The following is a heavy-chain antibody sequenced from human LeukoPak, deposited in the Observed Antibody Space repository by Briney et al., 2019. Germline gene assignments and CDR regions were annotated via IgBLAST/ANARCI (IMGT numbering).Heavy chain of an antibody. CDR3: ARVVRDSSGYVPHYFDY. Sequence: ASVKVSCKASGGTFSSYAISWVRQAPGQGLEWMGGIIPIFGTANYAQKFQGRVTITTDESTSTAYMELSSLRSEDTAVYYCARVVRDSSGYVPHYFDYWGQGTLATVSS. CDR2: IIPIFGTA. CDR1: GGTFSSYA. D-gene: IGHD3-22*01. J-gene: IGHJ4*02. V-gene: IGHV1-69*05.